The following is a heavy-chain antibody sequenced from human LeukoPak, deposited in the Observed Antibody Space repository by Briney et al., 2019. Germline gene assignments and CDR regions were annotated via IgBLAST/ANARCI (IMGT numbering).Heavy chain of an antibody. CDR3: ARRGTIGTTTVDY. CDR1: CEFFSGYY. V-gene: IGHV4-34*01. D-gene: IGHD1-1*01. Sequence: SETLSLICAVYCEFFSGYYWIWIRHPPGKGLEWIGQINHSGSTNYNPSLKSRVTISVATSKNQFSLRLNSVTAADTAVYYCARRGTIGTTTVDYWGQGTPVTV. J-gene: IGHJ4*02. CDR2: INHSGST.